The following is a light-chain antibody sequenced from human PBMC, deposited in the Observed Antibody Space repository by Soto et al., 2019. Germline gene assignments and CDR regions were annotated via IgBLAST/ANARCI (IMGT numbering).Light chain of an antibody. CDR1: QSGDTTF. Sequence: EIVLTQSPGSLSLSPGQRATLSCRARQSGDTTFFARYQKKPGKAPRLLIYGASKRATGIPDRFSGSGSGTDFTLIISRLEPEAFAVYYCQQYMSSVTFGQGTQVEIK. CDR3: QQYMSSVT. V-gene: IGKV3-20*01. CDR2: GAS. J-gene: IGKJ1*01.